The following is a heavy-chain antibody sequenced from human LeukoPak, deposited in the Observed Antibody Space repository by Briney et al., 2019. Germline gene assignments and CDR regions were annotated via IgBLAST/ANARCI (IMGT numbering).Heavy chain of an antibody. CDR1: GFTFSRYN. V-gene: IGHV3-30*04. CDR2: ISYDGKNE. CDR3: AKGVEYSSSSSFDY. Sequence: PGGSLRLSCAASGFTFSRYNIHWVRQAPGKGLEWVAVISYDGKNEYYADSVKGRFTISRDNSKNTLYLQMNSLRAEDTALFYCAKGVEYSSSSSFDYWGQGTLVTVSS. J-gene: IGHJ4*02. D-gene: IGHD6-6*01.